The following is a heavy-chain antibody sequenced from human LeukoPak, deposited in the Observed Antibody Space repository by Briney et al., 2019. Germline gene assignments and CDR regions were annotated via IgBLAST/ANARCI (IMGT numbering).Heavy chain of an antibody. CDR3: ARVGLTVTADY. V-gene: IGHV3-48*01. J-gene: IGHJ4*02. CDR2: ISSSSNTI. Sequence: GGSLRLSCAASGFTFSSYSMNWVRQAPGKGLEWVSYISSSSNTIYYADSVKGRFTISRDNAKNSLYLQMNSLRAEDTAVYYCARVGLTVTADYWGQGTLVTVSS. CDR1: GFTFSSYS. D-gene: IGHD2-21*02.